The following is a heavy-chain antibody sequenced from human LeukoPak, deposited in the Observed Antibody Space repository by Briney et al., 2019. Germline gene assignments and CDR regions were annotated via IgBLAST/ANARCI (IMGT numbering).Heavy chain of an antibody. CDR1: GFTFSRYG. D-gene: IGHD6-19*01. J-gene: IGHJ4*02. CDR3: AKTTAGNSSGRYPGWPVDY. Sequence: GGSLRLSCAASGFTFSRYGMHWVRQAPGKGLEWVSHVSGSGGITYYADSVKGRFTISRDNSKNTLYLQMNSLRAEDTAVYYCAKTTAGNSSGRYPGWPVDYWGQGTLVTVSS. V-gene: IGHV3-23*01. CDR2: VSGSGGIT.